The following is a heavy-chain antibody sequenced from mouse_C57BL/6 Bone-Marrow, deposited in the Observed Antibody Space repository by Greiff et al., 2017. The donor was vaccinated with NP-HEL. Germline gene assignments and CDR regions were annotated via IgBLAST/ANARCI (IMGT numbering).Heavy chain of an antibody. D-gene: IGHD3-1*01. CDR2: IDPSDSYT. CDR3: ARGSLGNWYFDV. Sequence: VQLQQSGAELVRPGTSVKLSCKASGYTFTSYWMHWVKQRPGQGLEWIGVIDPSDSYTNYNQKFKGKATLTVDTSSSPAYMQLSSLTSEDSAVYYCARGSLGNWYFDVWGTGTTVTVSS. J-gene: IGHJ1*03. CDR1: GYTFTSYW. V-gene: IGHV1-59*01.